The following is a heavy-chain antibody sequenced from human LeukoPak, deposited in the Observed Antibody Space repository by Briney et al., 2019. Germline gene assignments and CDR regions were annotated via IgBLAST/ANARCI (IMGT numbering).Heavy chain of an antibody. V-gene: IGHV3-53*01. CDR2: IYSGGST. Sequence: PGGSLRLSCAASGFTVSSNYMSWVRQAPGKGLEWVSVIYSGGSTYYADSVKGRFTISRDNSKNTLYLQMNSLRAEDTAVCYCARDYYDSSGYYWGALDIWGQGTMVTVSS. J-gene: IGHJ3*02. CDR3: ARDYYDSSGYYWGALDI. CDR1: GFTVSSNY. D-gene: IGHD3-22*01.